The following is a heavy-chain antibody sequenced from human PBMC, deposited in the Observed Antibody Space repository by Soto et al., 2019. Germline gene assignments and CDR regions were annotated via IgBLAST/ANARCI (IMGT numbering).Heavy chain of an antibody. CDR2: IYYSGST. J-gene: IGHJ4*02. D-gene: IGHD5-12*01. V-gene: IGHV4-31*03. CDR1: GGSISSGTYY. Sequence: QVQLQESGPGLVKPSQTLSLTCTVSGGSISSGTYYWSWIRQHPGKGLEWIGYIYYSGSTYYNPSLESRVTISVDTSKNQFSLKLSFVTAAGTAVYYCVRDKGNRYNYVFDYWGQGTLVTVSS. CDR3: VRDKGNRYNYVFDY.